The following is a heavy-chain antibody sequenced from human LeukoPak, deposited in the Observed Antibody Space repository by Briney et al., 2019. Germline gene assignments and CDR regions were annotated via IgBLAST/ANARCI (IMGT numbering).Heavy chain of an antibody. Sequence: SETLSLTCTVSGGSISSYYWSWIRQPPGKGLEWIGYIYYSGSTNYNPSLKSRVTISVDTSKNQFSLKLSSVTAADTAVYYCAGAVAGTIPHYYYYGMDVWGQGTTVTVSS. V-gene: IGHV4-59*08. CDR1: GGSISSYY. CDR2: IYYSGST. CDR3: AGAVAGTIPHYYYYGMDV. J-gene: IGHJ6*02. D-gene: IGHD6-19*01.